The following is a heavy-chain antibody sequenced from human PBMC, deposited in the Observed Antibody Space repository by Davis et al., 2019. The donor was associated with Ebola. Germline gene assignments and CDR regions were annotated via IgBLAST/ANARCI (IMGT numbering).Heavy chain of an antibody. CDR3: ATEYNADSAFDY. CDR1: GFTFSSYW. V-gene: IGHV3-74*03. D-gene: IGHD4-17*01. J-gene: IGHJ4*02. CDR2: INRDGSTT. Sequence: HTGGSLRLSCAASGFTFSSYWMHWVRQAPGKGLVWVSCINRDGSTTTYADSVKGRFIISRDNSKSTLYLQVNSLRVEDTAIYYCATEYNADSAFDYWGQGTVVTVSS.